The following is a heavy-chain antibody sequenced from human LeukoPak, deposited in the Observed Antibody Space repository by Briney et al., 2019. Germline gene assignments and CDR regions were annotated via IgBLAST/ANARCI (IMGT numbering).Heavy chain of an antibody. J-gene: IGHJ4*02. CDR1: GYTFTSYY. Sequence: ASVKVSCKASGYTFTSYYMHWVRQAPGQGLEWMGIINPSGGSTSYAQKFQGRVTMTRDTSTSTVYMELSSLRSEDTAVYYCARDTAVTTEMGPYYFDYWGQGTLVTVSS. V-gene: IGHV1-46*01. CDR3: ARDTAVTTEMGPYYFDY. CDR2: INPSGGST. D-gene: IGHD4-17*01.